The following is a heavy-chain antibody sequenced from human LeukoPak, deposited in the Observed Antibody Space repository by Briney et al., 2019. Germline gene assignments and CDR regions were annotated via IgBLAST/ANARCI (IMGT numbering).Heavy chain of an antibody. J-gene: IGHJ4*02. V-gene: IGHV4-4*07. CDR2: IYNSGTT. CDR3: ARGAPSDY. Sequence: SETLSLTCTVSGGSIGGGSISSYYWSWVRQPAGKGLEWIGRIYNSGTTNYNPSLKSRVTMSVDTSKNQFSLKLNSVTAADTAVYYCARGAPSDYWGQGTLVTVSS. CDR1: GGSIGGGSISSYY.